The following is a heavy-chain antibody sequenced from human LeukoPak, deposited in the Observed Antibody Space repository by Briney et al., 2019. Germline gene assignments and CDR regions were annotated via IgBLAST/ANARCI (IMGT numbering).Heavy chain of an antibody. V-gene: IGHV3-23*01. CDR1: GFTFSSYA. Sequence: GGSLRLSCAASGFTFSSYAMNWVRQAPGKGLEWVSHISGSGISTYYADSVKGRFTFSRDNSKNTLYLQMSRLRAEDTAVYYCAKDRSIAAGDDAFDIWGQGTMVTVSS. J-gene: IGHJ3*02. CDR2: ISGSGIST. D-gene: IGHD6-13*01. CDR3: AKDRSIAAGDDAFDI.